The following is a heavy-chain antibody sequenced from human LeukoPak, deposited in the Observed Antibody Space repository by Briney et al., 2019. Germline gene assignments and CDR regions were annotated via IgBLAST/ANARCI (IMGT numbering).Heavy chain of an antibody. D-gene: IGHD4-11*01. Sequence: SGTLSLTCTVSGGSISSGGYYWSWIRQHPGKGLEWIGYIYYSGSTYYNPSLKSRVTISVDTSKNQFSLKLSSVTAADTAVYYCARGDSNYELNWFDPWGQGTLVTVSS. CDR1: GGSISSGGYY. J-gene: IGHJ5*02. CDR2: IYYSGST. CDR3: ARGDSNYELNWFDP. V-gene: IGHV4-31*03.